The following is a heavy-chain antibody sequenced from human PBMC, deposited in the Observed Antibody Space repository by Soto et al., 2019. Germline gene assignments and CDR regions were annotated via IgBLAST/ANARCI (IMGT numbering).Heavy chain of an antibody. Sequence: GASVTVSCKASGYTFTSYGISWVRQAPGQGLEWMGWISAYNGNTNYAQKLQGRVTMTTDTSTSTAYMELRSLRSDDTAVYYCARVFFWNVPKSPPSQLNHFDYWGQGTLVTVSS. CDR1: GYTFTSYG. J-gene: IGHJ4*02. D-gene: IGHD1-1*01. CDR2: ISAYNGNT. CDR3: ARVFFWNVPKSPPSQLNHFDY. V-gene: IGHV1-18*01.